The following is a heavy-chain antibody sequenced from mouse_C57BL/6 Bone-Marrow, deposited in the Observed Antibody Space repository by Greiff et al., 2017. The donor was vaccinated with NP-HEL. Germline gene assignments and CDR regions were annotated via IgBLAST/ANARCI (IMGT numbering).Heavy chain of an antibody. CDR3: ASRPTTVVATGDY. J-gene: IGHJ2*01. D-gene: IGHD1-1*01. Sequence: VQLQQSGAELVKPGASVKISCKASGYAFSSYWMNWVKQRPGKGLEWIGQIYPGDGDTNYNGKFKGKATLTADKSSSSAYMQLSSLTSEDSAVYFCASRPTTVVATGDYWGQGTTLTVSS. CDR1: GYAFSSYW. V-gene: IGHV1-80*01. CDR2: IYPGDGDT.